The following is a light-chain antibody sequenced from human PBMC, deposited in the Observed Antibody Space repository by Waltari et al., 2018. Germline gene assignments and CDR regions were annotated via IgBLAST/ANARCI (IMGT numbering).Light chain of an antibody. J-gene: IGKJ1*01. CDR2: GAS. V-gene: IGKV3-20*01. Sequence: EIVLTQSPGTLSLSPGERATLSCRASQSVSSKYLGWYQQRPGQAPRLLIYGASSSATVIPDRFSGSGSGTDFTLTISRLEPEDFAVYYCQQYGGSPRTFGQGTKVEIK. CDR1: QSVSSKY. CDR3: QQYGGSPRT.